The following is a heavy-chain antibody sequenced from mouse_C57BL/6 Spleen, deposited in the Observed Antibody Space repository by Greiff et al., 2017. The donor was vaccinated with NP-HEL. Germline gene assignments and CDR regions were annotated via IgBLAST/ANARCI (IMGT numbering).Heavy chain of an antibody. CDR2: ISYDGSN. CDR3: AIDYGWYFDV. Sequence: VQLKESGPGLVKPSQSLSLTCSVTGYSITSGYYWNWIRQFPGNKLEWMGYISYDGSNNYNPPLKNRISITRDTSKNQFFLKLNSVTTEDTATYYCAIDYGWYFDVWGTGTTVTVSS. V-gene: IGHV3-6*01. D-gene: IGHD2-4*01. J-gene: IGHJ1*03. CDR1: GYSITSGYY.